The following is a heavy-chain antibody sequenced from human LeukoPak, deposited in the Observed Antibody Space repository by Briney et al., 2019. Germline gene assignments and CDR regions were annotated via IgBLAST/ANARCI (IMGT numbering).Heavy chain of an antibody. J-gene: IGHJ4*02. CDR1: GFTFSNHG. V-gene: IGHV3-23*01. CDR3: AKFVSRYYYDSSGYYQTDY. D-gene: IGHD3-22*01. Sequence: GGTLRLSCAASGFTFSNHGMNWVRQAPGKGLEWLSGVSPPGGGTYYADSVKGRFTISRDDSKNTLSLRMNSLRAEDTAVYYCAKFVSRYYYDSSGYYQTDYWGQGTLVTVSS. CDR2: VSPPGGGT.